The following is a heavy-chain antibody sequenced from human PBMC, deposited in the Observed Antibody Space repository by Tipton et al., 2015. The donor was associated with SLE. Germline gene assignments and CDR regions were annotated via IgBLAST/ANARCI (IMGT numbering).Heavy chain of an antibody. D-gene: IGHD1-26*01. CDR1: GFTFTDYA. J-gene: IGHJ6*03. V-gene: IGHV3-49*03. Sequence: SLRLSCTASGFTFTDYAISWFRQAPGKGLEWVGFIRGKAYGGTTEYAASVKDRFTISRDDSKSIAYLQMNSLKTEDTAVYYCTRERVGATYYSYYMDVWGKGTTVTVSS. CDR3: TRERVGATYYSYYMDV. CDR2: IRGKAYGGTT.